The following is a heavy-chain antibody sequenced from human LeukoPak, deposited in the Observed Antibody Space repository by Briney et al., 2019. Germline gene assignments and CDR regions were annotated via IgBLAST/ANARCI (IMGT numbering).Heavy chain of an antibody. D-gene: IGHD1-26*01. J-gene: IGHJ3*02. Sequence: GGSLRLSCAASGFTFDDYAMHWVRQVPGKGLEWVSGISWNSGSIHYADSVKGRFTISRDNAKNSLYLQMNSLRAEDTAVYYCAKVRIVGAYDAFDIWGQGTMVTVSS. V-gene: IGHV3-9*01. CDR2: ISWNSGSI. CDR1: GFTFDDYA. CDR3: AKVRIVGAYDAFDI.